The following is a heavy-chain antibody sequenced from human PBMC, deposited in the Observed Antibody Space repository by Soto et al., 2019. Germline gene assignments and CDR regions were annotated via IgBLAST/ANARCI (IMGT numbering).Heavy chain of an antibody. CDR2: IIPIFGTA. J-gene: IGHJ5*02. V-gene: IGHV1-69*13. CDR3: ARGPYGDYPIWWFDP. CDR1: GGTFSSYA. D-gene: IGHD4-17*01. Sequence: SVKVSCKASGGTFSSYAISWVRQAPGQGLEWMGGIIPIFGTANYAQKFQGRVTITADESTGTAYMELSSLRSEDTAVYYCARGPYGDYPIWWFDPWGQGXLVTVSS.